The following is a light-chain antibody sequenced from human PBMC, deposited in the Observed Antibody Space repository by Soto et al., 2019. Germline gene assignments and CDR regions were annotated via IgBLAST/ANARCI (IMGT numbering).Light chain of an antibody. CDR3: VSYTSSTTDV. Sequence: QSVLAQPASVSDSPGQSIIISCTGTSSDVGGSNFVSWYQQHPGKPPKLIIYDVANRPSGVSNRFSGSKSGSTASLIISRLQTEDEADYYCVSYTSSTTDVFGTGTKVTVL. CDR1: SSDVGGSNF. V-gene: IGLV2-14*03. J-gene: IGLJ1*01. CDR2: DVA.